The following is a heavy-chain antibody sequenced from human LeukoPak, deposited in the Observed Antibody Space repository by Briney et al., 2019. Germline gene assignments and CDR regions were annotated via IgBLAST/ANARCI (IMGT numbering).Heavy chain of an antibody. CDR1: GFTFSSYG. V-gene: IGHV3-30*02. J-gene: IGHJ3*02. CDR2: IRYDGSDK. D-gene: IGHD5-12*01. Sequence: GGSLRLSCAASGFTFSSYGMHWVRQAPGKGLEWVSFIRYDGSDKYYADSVRGRFTISRDNSKNTLYLQMNSLRAEDTAVYYCARVSYEAFDIWGQGTMVIVSS. CDR3: ARVSYEAFDI.